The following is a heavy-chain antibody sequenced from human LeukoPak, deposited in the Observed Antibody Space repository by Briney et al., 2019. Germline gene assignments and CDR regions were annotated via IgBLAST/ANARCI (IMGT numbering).Heavy chain of an antibody. J-gene: IGHJ6*02. D-gene: IGHD3-10*01. CDR1: GGSISSSSYY. CDR2: INHSGST. Sequence: SETLSLTCTVSGGSISSSSYYWGWIRQPPGKGLEWIGEINHSGSTNYNPSLKSRVTISVDTSKNQFSLKLSSVTAADTAVYYCARARRVRGVISPFMDVWGQGTTVTVSS. V-gene: IGHV4-39*07. CDR3: ARARRVRGVISPFMDV.